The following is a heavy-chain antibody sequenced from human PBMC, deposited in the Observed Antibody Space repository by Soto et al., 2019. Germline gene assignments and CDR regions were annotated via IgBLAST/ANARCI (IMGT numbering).Heavy chain of an antibody. J-gene: IGHJ4*02. CDR3: ARDLGYYDSSGYFDY. V-gene: IGHV3-11*01. D-gene: IGHD3-22*01. CDR2: ISSSDSII. Sequence: GGSLRLSCAASGFTFSDYYMSWIRQAPGKGLEWVSYISSSDSIIYYADSVKGRFTISRDNAKNSLYLQMNSLRAEDTAVYYCARDLGYYDSSGYFDYWGQGTLVTAPQ. CDR1: GFTFSDYY.